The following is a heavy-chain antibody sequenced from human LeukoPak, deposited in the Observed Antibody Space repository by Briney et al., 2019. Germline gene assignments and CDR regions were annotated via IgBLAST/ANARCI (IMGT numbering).Heavy chain of an antibody. J-gene: IGHJ6*02. D-gene: IGHD6-19*01. V-gene: IGHV1-8*01. CDR3: ARLSGGINYYYGMDV. Sequence: ASVKVSCKASGYTFISYDINWVRQATGQGLEWMGWMNPNSGNTGYAQKFQGRVTMTRDTSIGTAYMELSSLRSEDTAVYYCARLSGGINYYYGMDVWGQGTTVTVSS. CDR2: MNPNSGNT. CDR1: GYTFISYD.